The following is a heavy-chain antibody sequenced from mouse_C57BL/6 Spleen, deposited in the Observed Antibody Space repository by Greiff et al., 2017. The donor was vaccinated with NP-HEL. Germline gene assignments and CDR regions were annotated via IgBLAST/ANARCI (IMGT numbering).Heavy chain of an antibody. V-gene: IGHV1-76*01. J-gene: IGHJ1*03. Sequence: VHLVESGAELVRPGASVKLSCKASGYTFTDYYINWVKQRPGQGLEWIARIYPGSGNTYYNEKFKGKATLTAEKSSSTAYMQLSSLTSEDSAVYFCARWGTYYYGSSPWYFDVWGTGTTVTVSS. CDR1: GYTFTDYY. D-gene: IGHD1-1*01. CDR2: IYPGSGNT. CDR3: ARWGTYYYGSSPWYFDV.